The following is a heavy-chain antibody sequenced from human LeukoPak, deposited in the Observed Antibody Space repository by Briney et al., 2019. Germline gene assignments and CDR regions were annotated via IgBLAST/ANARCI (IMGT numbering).Heavy chain of an antibody. Sequence: GSLXXSCAASGFTFSSYSMNWVRQAPGKGLEWVSSISSSSSYIYYADSVKGRFTISRDNAKNSLYLQMNTMRDEDTAVYYCARDWNYGGGFDYWGQGTLVTVSS. CDR3: ARDWNYGGGFDY. CDR1: GFTFSSYS. V-gene: IGHV3-21*01. J-gene: IGHJ4*02. CDR2: ISSSSSYI. D-gene: IGHD3-16*01.